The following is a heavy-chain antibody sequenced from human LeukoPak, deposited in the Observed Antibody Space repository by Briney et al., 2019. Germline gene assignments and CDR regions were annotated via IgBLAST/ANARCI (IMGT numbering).Heavy chain of an antibody. V-gene: IGHV1-69*06. D-gene: IGHD3-22*01. CDR3: ARGPMIVKIRLDY. Sequence: GSSVKVSCKASGGTSSSYAISWVRQAPGQGLEWMGRIIPIFGTANYAQKFQGRVTITADKSTSTAYMELSSLRSEDTAVYYCARGPMIVKIRLDYWGQGTLVTVSS. CDR1: GGTSSSYA. J-gene: IGHJ4*02. CDR2: IIPIFGTA.